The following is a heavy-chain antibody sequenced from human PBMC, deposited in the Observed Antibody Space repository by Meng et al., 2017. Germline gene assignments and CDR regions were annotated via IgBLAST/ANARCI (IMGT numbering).Heavy chain of an antibody. Sequence: GESLKISCAASGFTFSSYEMNWVRQAPGKGLEWVSYISSSGSTIYYADSVKGRFTISRDNSKNTLYLQMNSLRAEDTAVYYCARGGSSGYYPSPRYWGQGTLVTVSS. J-gene: IGHJ4*02. CDR3: ARGGSSGYYPSPRY. CDR1: GFTFSSYE. V-gene: IGHV3-48*03. CDR2: ISSSGSTI. D-gene: IGHD3-22*01.